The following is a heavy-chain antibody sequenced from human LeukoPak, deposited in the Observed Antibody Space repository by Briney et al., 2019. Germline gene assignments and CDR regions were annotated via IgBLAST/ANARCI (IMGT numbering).Heavy chain of an antibody. Sequence: GSLRLSCEASGITFSTSDMHWVRQAPGKGLEWVSVIGTAGDTYYADSVRGRFTISRENAKNSLYLQMNSLRAGDTAVYYCARGSVRVGMDVWGQGTTVTLSS. V-gene: IGHV3-13*01. CDR3: ARGSVRVGMDV. J-gene: IGHJ6*02. CDR2: IGTAGDT. CDR1: GITFSTSD. D-gene: IGHD6-13*01.